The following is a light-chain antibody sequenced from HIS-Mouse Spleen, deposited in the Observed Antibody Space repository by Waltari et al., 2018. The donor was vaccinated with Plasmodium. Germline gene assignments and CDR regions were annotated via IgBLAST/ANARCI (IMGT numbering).Light chain of an antibody. Sequence: SYELTQPPSVSVSPGQTARITCSGAALPKKYAYWYQQKSGQAPVLVIYEDSKRPSGIPEGCSGSSSGTMATLTISGAQVEDEADYYCYSTDSSGNHRVFGGGTKLTVL. CDR2: EDS. CDR1: ALPKKY. J-gene: IGLJ3*02. V-gene: IGLV3-10*01. CDR3: YSTDSSGNHRV.